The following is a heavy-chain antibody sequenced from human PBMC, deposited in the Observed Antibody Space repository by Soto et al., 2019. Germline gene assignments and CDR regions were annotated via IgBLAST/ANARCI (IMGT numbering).Heavy chain of an antibody. CDR1: GGSISSYY. J-gene: IGHJ4*02. Sequence: PSETLSLTCTVSGGSISSYYWSWIRQPPGKGLEWIGYIYYTGSTSYNPSLKSRVTISVDTSKNQFSLKLSSVTAADTAVYYCASLPLRYFAWFPDYWGQGTLVTVSS. CDR3: ASLPLRYFAWFPDY. D-gene: IGHD3-9*01. V-gene: IGHV4-59*08. CDR2: IYYTGST.